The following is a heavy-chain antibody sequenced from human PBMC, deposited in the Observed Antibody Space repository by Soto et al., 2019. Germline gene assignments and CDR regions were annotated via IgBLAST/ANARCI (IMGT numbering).Heavy chain of an antibody. J-gene: IGHJ6*02. CDR2: INPSGGST. Sequence: EASVKVSCKASGYTFTSYYMHWVRQAPGQGLEWMGIINPSGGSTSYAQKFQGRVTMTRDTSTSTVYMELSSLRSEDTAVYYCAREGGDSTFYYYGMDVCGQVTTVTVS. D-gene: IGHD4-17*01. V-gene: IGHV1-46*01. CDR3: AREGGDSTFYYYGMDV. CDR1: GYTFTSYY.